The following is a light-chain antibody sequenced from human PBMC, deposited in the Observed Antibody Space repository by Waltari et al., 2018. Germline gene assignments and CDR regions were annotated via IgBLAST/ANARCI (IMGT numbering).Light chain of an antibody. J-gene: IGKJ1*01. CDR2: GAS. Sequence: EIVFTQSPGTLSLSPGARATRSCSASQSVSSSYLAGYQQKPGQAPRLLIYGASSSATGIPDRFSGSGSGTDFTLTISRLEPEDFAVYYCQQYGSSPRTFGQGTKVEIK. CDR3: QQYGSSPRT. CDR1: QSVSSSY. V-gene: IGKV3-20*01.